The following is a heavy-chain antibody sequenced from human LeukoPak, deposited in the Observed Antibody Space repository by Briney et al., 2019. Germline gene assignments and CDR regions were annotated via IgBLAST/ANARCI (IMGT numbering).Heavy chain of an antibody. CDR2: ISYDGSNK. CDR3: ARDGRRYCSGGSCLNWFDP. J-gene: IGHJ5*02. D-gene: IGHD2-15*01. V-gene: IGHV3-30*04. Sequence: GGSLRLSCAASGFTFSSYAMHWVRQAPGKGLEWVAVISYDGSNKYYADPVKGRFTISRDNSKNTLYLQMNSLRAEDTAVYYCARDGRRYCSGGSCLNWFDPWGQGTLVTVSS. CDR1: GFTFSSYA.